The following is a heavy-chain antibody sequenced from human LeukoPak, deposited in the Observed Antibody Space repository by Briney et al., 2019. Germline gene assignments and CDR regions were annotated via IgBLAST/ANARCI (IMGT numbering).Heavy chain of an antibody. D-gene: IGHD1-14*01. CDR3: ARGGWTTGMDY. Sequence: ASVKVSCKTSGYSFTSHGISWVRQAPGQGLEWMGWISVYNGNTNYAQKFQGRVTMTTDASTRTAHMEVRGLRSDDTAVYYCARGGWTTGMDYWGQGTLATVSS. CDR2: ISVYNGNT. V-gene: IGHV1-18*01. J-gene: IGHJ4*02. CDR1: GYSFTSHG.